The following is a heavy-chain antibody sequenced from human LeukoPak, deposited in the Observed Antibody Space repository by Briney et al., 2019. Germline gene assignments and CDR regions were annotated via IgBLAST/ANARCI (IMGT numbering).Heavy chain of an antibody. J-gene: IGHJ4*02. CDR3: ARRGEWLALDY. Sequence: SETLSLTCTVSGGSISSSSYYWGWIRQPPGKGLEWIGSTYYSGSTYYNPSLKSRVTISVDTSKNQFSLKLSSVTAADTAVYYCARRGEWLALDYWGQGTLVTVSS. D-gene: IGHD6-19*01. CDR1: GGSISSSSYY. V-gene: IGHV4-39*01. CDR2: TYYSGST.